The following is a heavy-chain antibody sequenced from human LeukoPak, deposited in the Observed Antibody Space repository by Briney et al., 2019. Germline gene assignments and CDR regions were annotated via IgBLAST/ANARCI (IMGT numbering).Heavy chain of an antibody. D-gene: IGHD3-9*01. J-gene: IGHJ3*02. CDR2: INTNTGNP. CDR3: ARDLPYYDILTGYYSAFDI. Sequence: ASVKVSCKASGYTFTSYAMNWVRQAPGQGLEWMGWINTNTGNPTYAQGFTGRFVFSLDTSVSTAYLQISSLKAEDTAVYYCARDLPYYDILTGYYSAFDIWGQGTMVTVSS. V-gene: IGHV7-4-1*02. CDR1: GYTFTSYA.